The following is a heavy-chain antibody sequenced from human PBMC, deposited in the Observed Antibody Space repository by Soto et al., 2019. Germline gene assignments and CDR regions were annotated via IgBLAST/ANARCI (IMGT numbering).Heavy chain of an antibody. J-gene: IGHJ6*02. CDR1: GYSFTSYW. CDR2: IYPGDSDT. V-gene: IGHV5-51*01. CDR3: AKEGQHYDILTGYRSYYGMDV. D-gene: IGHD3-9*01. Sequence: GESLKISCKGSGYSFTSYWIGWVRQMPGKGLEWMGIIYPGDSDTRYSPSFQGQVTISADKSISTAYLQWSSLKASDTAMYYCAKEGQHYDILTGYRSYYGMDVWGQGTTVTVSS.